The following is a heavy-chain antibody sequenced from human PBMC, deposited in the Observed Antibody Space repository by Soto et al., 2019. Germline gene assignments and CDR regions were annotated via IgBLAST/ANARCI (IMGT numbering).Heavy chain of an antibody. D-gene: IGHD3-10*01. CDR1: GFTFDDYA. Sequence: EVQLVESGGGLVQPGRSLRLSCAASGFTFDDYAMHWVPQAPGKGLEWVSGISWNSGSIGYADSVKGRFTISRDNAKNSLYLQMNSLRAEDTALYYWAKDSVTMVRGTIDYWGQGTLVTVSS. CDR2: ISWNSGSI. V-gene: IGHV3-9*01. J-gene: IGHJ4*02. CDR3: AKDSVTMVRGTIDY.